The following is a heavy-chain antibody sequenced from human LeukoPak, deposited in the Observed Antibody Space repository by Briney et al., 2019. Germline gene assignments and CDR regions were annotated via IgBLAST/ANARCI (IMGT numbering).Heavy chain of an antibody. CDR3: ARGYSSKLDY. D-gene: IGHD6-13*01. CDR2: IGSKSEYT. V-gene: IGHV3-11*06. Sequence: GGSLRLSCAASGFTFSDHYMNWIRQAPGKGLEWASYIGSKSEYTDYADSVKGRFTISRDNAKNSLYLQMNSLRDEDTAVYYCARGYSSKLDYWGQGTLVTVSS. CDR1: GFTFSDHY. J-gene: IGHJ4*02.